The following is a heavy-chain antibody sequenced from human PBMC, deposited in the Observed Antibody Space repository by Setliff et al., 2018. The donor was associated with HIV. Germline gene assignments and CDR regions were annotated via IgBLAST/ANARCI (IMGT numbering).Heavy chain of an antibody. CDR1: GYTFTSYD. Sequence: ASVKVSCKTSGYTFTSYDVTWVRQAPGQGLEWMGWIRPYNGNTNYAQKFQGRVTMTTETSTSTAYMDLRSLRSDDTAVYYCARCNSSGPRYGFDIWGQGTMVTVSS. CDR2: IRPYNGNT. CDR3: ARCNSSGPRYGFDI. J-gene: IGHJ3*02. V-gene: IGHV1-18*01. D-gene: IGHD6-19*01.